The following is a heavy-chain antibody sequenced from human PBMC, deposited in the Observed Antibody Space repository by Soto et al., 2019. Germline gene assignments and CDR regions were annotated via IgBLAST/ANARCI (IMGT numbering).Heavy chain of an antibody. V-gene: IGHV3-74*01. CDR3: VRGTSAWRGMDY. Sequence: PRLSCAASGFTFSIYCMHWVRQAPGTGLVWVSRTCRNGGETDYAESVKGRFTISRDDAKNTLYLQMNSLRVDDTAIYYCVRGTSAWRGMDYWGQGTLVTVSS. CDR2: TCRNGGET. D-gene: IGHD6-19*01. J-gene: IGHJ4*02. CDR1: GFTFSIYC.